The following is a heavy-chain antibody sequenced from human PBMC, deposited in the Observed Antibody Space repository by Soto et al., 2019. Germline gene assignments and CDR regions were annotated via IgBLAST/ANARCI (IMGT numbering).Heavy chain of an antibody. CDR3: ARRRGGDY. J-gene: IGHJ4*02. CDR2: ISAHNDNT. Sequence: QVQLVQSGAEVKKPGASVKVSCQGSGYTFTTYGITWVRQAPGQGLEWMGWISAHNDNTNYAQKLQGRVTVTRETSTSTDYIAVRSQGYDDTVVYCGARRRGGDYWGQGTLVTVSS. V-gene: IGHV1-18*01. CDR1: GYTFTTYG.